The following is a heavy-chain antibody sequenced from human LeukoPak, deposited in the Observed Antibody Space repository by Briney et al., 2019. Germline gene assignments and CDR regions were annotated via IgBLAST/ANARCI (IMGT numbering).Heavy chain of an antibody. V-gene: IGHV3-23*01. CDR1: GLTFSSYG. D-gene: IGHD3-22*01. Sequence: GGSLRLSCAASGLTFSSYGMHWVRQAPGKGLEWVSGISDSGDGTYYADSVKGRFTISRDNSKNTLYLQMNSLRAEDTAVYYCGGSYDSSGYLSSFDYWGQGTLVTVSS. J-gene: IGHJ4*02. CDR2: ISDSGDGT. CDR3: GGSYDSSGYLSSFDY.